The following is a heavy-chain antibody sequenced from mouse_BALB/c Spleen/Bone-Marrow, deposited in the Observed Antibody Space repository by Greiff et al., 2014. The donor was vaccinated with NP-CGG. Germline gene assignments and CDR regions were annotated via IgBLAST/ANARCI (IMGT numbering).Heavy chain of an antibody. CDR2: INSGSGST. CDR1: GYAFTNYL. V-gene: IGHV1-54*01. CDR3: ARAITDAMDY. J-gene: IGHJ4*01. Sequence: LAESGAELVRPGTSVKVSCKGSGYAFTNYLIEWVKQRPGQGLEWIGVINSGSGSTKYNEKFKGKATLTADKSSSTAYMQLSSLTSYDSAVYFCARAITDAMDYWGQGTSVTVSS. D-gene: IGHD2-4*01.